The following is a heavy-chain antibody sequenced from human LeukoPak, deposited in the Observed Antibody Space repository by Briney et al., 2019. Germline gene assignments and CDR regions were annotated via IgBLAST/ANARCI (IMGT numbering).Heavy chain of an antibody. Sequence: SGPTLVKPTQTLTLTCSFSVFSLSANGVGVAWIRQPPGKALEWLALIYWDDDKRYNPSLKTRLTITKDTSKNQVVLTMTNMGPLDSATYYCAHCRYNWNYHTNDYFDSWGPGTLVTVSS. J-gene: IGHJ5*01. CDR1: VFSLSANGVG. CDR2: IYWDDDK. V-gene: IGHV2-5*02. CDR3: AHCRYNWNYHTNDYFDS. D-gene: IGHD1-7*01.